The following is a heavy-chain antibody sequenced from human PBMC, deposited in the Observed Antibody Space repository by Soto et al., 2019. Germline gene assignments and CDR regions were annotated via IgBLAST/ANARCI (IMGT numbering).Heavy chain of an antibody. J-gene: IGHJ6*03. D-gene: IGHD2-21*01. CDR3: AKSLLFVDHAYMDV. V-gene: IGHV1-69*02. CDR2: MIPIQGRA. CDR1: GGSFISYT. Sequence: QVQLVQSGAEVKKPGSSVKVSCEASGGSFISYTFTWVRQAPGQGLEWMGRMIPIQGRANYALKLQDRVTITADRITKTVYMALRSLRPEDTAVYYCAKSLLFVDHAYMDVWGKGTTVTVSS.